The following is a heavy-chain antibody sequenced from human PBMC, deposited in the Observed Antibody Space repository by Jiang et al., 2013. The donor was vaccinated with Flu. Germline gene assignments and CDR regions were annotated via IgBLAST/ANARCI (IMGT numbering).Heavy chain of an antibody. V-gene: IGHV4-61*02. CDR3: VRDTGSNGGFDY. Sequence: GSGLVKPSQTLSLTCTVSGGSISSGSYYWSWIRQPAGKGLEWIGRIYTSGSTNYNPSLKSRVTIPVDTSKNQFFLKVTSVTAADTAVYFCVRDTGSNGGFDYWGQGALVTVSS. D-gene: IGHD3-16*01. J-gene: IGHJ4*02. CDR2: IYTSGST. CDR1: GGSISSGSYY.